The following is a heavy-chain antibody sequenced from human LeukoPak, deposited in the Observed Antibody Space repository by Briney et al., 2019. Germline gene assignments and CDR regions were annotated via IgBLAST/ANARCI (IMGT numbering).Heavy chain of an antibody. D-gene: IGHD4-17*01. CDR3: ASTSSYGDYLRY. J-gene: IGHJ4*02. CDR2: ISYDGSNK. CDR1: GFTFSSYA. V-gene: IGHV3-30-3*01. Sequence: GGSLRLSCAASGFTFSSYAMHWVRQAPGKGLEWVAVISYDGSNKYYADSVKGRFTISRDNSKNTLYLQMNSLRAEDTAVYYCASTSSYGDYLRYWGQGTLVTVSS.